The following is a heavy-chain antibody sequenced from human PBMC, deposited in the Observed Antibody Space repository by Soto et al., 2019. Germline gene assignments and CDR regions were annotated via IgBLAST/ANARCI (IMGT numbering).Heavy chain of an antibody. Sequence: SETLSLTCTISGGSISSGGYYWSWIRQHPGKGLEWIGYIYYSGSTYYNPSLKSRVTISVDTSKNQFSLKLSSVTAADTAVYYCARGIVVVPAAMRHFDYWGQGTLVTVSS. CDR3: ARGIVVVPAAMRHFDY. CDR2: IYYSGST. J-gene: IGHJ4*02. D-gene: IGHD2-2*01. V-gene: IGHV4-31*03. CDR1: GGSISSGGYY.